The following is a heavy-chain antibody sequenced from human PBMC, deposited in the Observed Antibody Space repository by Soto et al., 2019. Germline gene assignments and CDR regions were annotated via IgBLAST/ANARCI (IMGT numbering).Heavy chain of an antibody. V-gene: IGHV4-31*03. CDR1: GGSISSGGYY. CDR2: IYYSGST. Sequence: QVQLQESGPGLVKPSQTLSLTCTVSGGSISSGGYYWSWIRQHPGKGLEGIGYIYYSGSTYYNPSLKSRVTXSXDXXQNQFSLKLSSVTAADTAVYYCAIYDSSGSRGFQHWGQGTLVTVSS. D-gene: IGHD3-22*01. J-gene: IGHJ1*01. CDR3: AIYDSSGSRGFQH.